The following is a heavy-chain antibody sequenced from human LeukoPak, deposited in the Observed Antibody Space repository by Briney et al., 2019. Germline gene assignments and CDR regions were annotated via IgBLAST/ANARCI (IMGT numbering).Heavy chain of an antibody. D-gene: IGHD3-10*01. Sequence: GGSLRLSCAASGFTFSSYAMHWVRQAPGKGLEWVAVISYDGSNKYYADSLKGRFTISRDNSKNTLYLQMNSLRAEDTAVYYCARDHYYGSGTYYYDMDVWGKGTTVTVSS. CDR1: GFTFSSYA. CDR2: ISYDGSNK. J-gene: IGHJ6*03. V-gene: IGHV3-30*04. CDR3: ARDHYYGSGTYYYDMDV.